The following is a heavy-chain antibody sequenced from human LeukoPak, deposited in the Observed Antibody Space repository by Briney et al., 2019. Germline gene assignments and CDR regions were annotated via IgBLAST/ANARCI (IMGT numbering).Heavy chain of an antibody. CDR3: ARGVPDYNVEI. V-gene: IGHV4-59*01. D-gene: IGHD3-10*01. J-gene: IGHJ3*02. Sequence: ETLSLTWTVSGGSISDWYWSWIRQPPGKRLEWMGYIGDTGNTAYNPSLESRVAISLDMSKNQFYLTLTSMTAADAAVYYCARGVPDYNVEIWGQGTMVTVSS. CDR1: GGSISDWY. CDR2: IGDTGNT.